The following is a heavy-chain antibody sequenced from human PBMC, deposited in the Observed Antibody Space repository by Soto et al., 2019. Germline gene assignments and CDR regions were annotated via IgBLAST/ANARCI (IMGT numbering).Heavy chain of an antibody. D-gene: IGHD3-22*01. CDR3: ARDYYDSSGCDY. Sequence: QVQLVESGGGVVQPGRSLRLSCAASGFTFSSYAMHWVRQAPGKGLEWVAVISYDGSNKYYADSVKGRFTISRDNSENTLYLQMNSLRAEDTAVYYCARDYYDSSGCDYWGQGTLVTVSS. V-gene: IGHV3-30-3*01. CDR1: GFTFSSYA. CDR2: ISYDGSNK. J-gene: IGHJ4*02.